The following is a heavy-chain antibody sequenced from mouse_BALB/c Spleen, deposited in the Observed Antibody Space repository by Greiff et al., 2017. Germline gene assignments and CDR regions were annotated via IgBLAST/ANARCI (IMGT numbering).Heavy chain of an antibody. J-gene: IGHJ3*01. CDR2: SYGDDDK. CDR1: GFSLSTSGMG. Sequence: QVTLKESGPGLLQPSQTLSLTCSFSGFSLSTSGMGVSWIRQPSGKGLEWLAHSYGDDDKRYNPYLKSRLTISKDTSSNQVFLKITSVDTADNATDYCARDYGSSYGFAYWGQGTLVTVSA. CDR3: ARDYGSSYGFAY. V-gene: IGHV8-12*01. D-gene: IGHD1-1*01.